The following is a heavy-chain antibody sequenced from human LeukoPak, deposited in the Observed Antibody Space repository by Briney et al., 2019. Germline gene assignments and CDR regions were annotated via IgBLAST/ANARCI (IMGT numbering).Heavy chain of an antibody. CDR1: GGSIISSNW. D-gene: IGHD5-12*01. V-gene: IGHV4-4*02. J-gene: IGHJ4*02. CDR3: ASRQLRAGYSGTPVDY. CDR2: IHHGGST. Sequence: SETLSLTCAVPGGSIISSNWWSWVRQPPGKGLEWIGEIHHGGSTNYNPSLKSRLTISVDKSKNQFSLNLSSMTAADTAVYYCASRQLRAGYSGTPVDYWGRGTLVTVSS.